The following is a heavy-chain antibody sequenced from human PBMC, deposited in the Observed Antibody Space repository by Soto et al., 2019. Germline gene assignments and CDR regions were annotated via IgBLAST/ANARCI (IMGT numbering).Heavy chain of an antibody. CDR1: GFTFSNYA. Sequence: GGSLRLSCAASGFTFSNYAMNWVRQAPGKGLEWVSSISASDASTYYADSVEGRFTISRDNSKDTLYLQMNSLRAEDTAVYYCAKEGHRSYYYGSGTHYKWTYDYWGQGTLVTVSS. V-gene: IGHV3-23*01. CDR3: AKEGHRSYYYGSGTHYKWTYDY. D-gene: IGHD3-10*01. CDR2: ISASDAST. J-gene: IGHJ4*02.